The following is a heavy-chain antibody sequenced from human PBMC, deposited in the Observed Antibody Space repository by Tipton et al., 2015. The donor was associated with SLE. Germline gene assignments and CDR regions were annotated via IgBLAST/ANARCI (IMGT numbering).Heavy chain of an antibody. Sequence: SLRLSCAASGFTFSSHGMHWVRQAPGKGLEWVAVIWYDGSNQNCIDSVKGRFTLSRDNPKNTLYLQMNSLRAEDTAVYYCVNYYNSRGSPFDSWGQGTAVAVSS. CDR1: GFTFSSHG. V-gene: IGHV3-33*01. CDR3: VNYYNSRGSPFDS. D-gene: IGHD3-22*01. J-gene: IGHJ3*01. CDR2: IWYDGSNQ.